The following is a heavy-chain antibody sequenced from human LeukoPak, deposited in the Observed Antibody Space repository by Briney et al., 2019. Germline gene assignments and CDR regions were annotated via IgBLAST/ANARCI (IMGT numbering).Heavy chain of an antibody. CDR3: ARYVRYYDILTGRGEFDY. Sequence: PSETLSLTCTVSGGSISSYYWGWIRQPPGKGLEWIGSIYYSGSTYYNPSLKSRVTISVDTSKNQFSLKLGSVTAADTAVYYCARYVRYYDILTGRGEFDYWGQGTLVTVSS. CDR1: GGSISSYY. J-gene: IGHJ4*02. CDR2: IYYSGST. D-gene: IGHD3-9*01. V-gene: IGHV4-39*01.